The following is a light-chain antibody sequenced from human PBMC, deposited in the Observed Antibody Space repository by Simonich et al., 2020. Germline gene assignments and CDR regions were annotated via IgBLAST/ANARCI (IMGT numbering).Light chain of an antibody. Sequence: QSALTQPASVSGSPGQSITISCTGTSSDVGVYNLVSWYQQHQGKAPKLMLYEGSKRPSGVSNRFSSSKSGNTASLTISGLQAEDEADYYCCSYAGSSTVVFGGGTKLTVL. CDR3: CSYAGSSTVV. CDR2: EGS. CDR1: SSDVGVYNL. J-gene: IGLJ2*01. V-gene: IGLV2-23*01.